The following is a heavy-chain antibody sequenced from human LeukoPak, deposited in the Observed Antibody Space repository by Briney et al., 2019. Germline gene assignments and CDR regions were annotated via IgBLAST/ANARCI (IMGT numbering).Heavy chain of an antibody. V-gene: IGHV4-59*08. CDR3: ATHVSIVAPATLNYGDNWFDP. Sequence: SETLSLTCTVSGGSISNNYWSWFRQPPGKGLEWIGYIYYSGSTNYNPSLKSRVTISVDTSKSQFSLKLSSVTAADTAIYYCATHVSIVAPATLNYGDNWFDPWGQGTLVIVSS. CDR1: GGSISNNY. D-gene: IGHD2-2*01. CDR2: IYYSGST. J-gene: IGHJ5*02.